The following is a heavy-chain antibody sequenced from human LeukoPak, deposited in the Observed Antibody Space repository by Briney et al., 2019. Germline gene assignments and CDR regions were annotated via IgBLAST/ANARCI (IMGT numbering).Heavy chain of an antibody. CDR1: GGTFSSYA. V-gene: IGHV1-18*01. D-gene: IGHD3-10*01. J-gene: IGHJ4*02. Sequence: ASVKVSCKASGGTFSSYAISWVRQAPGQGLEWMGRISAYNGNTNYAQKLQGRVTMTTDTSTSTAYMELRSLRSDDTAVYYCARVVLLWFGELPQAFDYWGQGTLVTVSS. CDR2: ISAYNGNT. CDR3: ARVVLLWFGELPQAFDY.